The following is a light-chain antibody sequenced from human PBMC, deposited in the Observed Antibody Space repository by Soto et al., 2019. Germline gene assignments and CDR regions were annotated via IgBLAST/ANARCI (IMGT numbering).Light chain of an antibody. J-gene: IGLJ1*01. CDR3: VAFTTASTDV. CDR2: ECN. V-gene: IGLV2-14*01. CDR1: SSDIGAYDY. Sequence: QSLLTQPASLSGSPGQTITISCTGTSSDIGAYDYVSWFQQHPGKAPKLMISECNNRPSGVSTRFSGTKSGNQAYLTIPGRQVEEEAEKFCVAFTTASTDVFGTGPKV.